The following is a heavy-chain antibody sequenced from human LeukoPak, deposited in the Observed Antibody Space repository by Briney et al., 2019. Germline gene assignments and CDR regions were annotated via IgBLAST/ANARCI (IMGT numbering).Heavy chain of an antibody. J-gene: IGHJ3*01. D-gene: IGHD3-3*01. CDR2: ISSSGSTI. CDR3: ARGGLPYYDFWSGFFGAFDF. Sequence: GGSLRLSCAASGFTFSDYYMSWIRQAPGKGLEWVSYISSSGSTIYYADSVKGRFTISRDNAKNSLYLQMNSLRAEDTAVYYCARGGLPYYDFWSGFFGAFDFWGQGTMVTVSS. V-gene: IGHV3-11*04. CDR1: GFTFSDYY.